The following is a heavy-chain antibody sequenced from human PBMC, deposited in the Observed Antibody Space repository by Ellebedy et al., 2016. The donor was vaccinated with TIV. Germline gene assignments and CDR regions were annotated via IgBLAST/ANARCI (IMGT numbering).Heavy chain of an antibody. CDR1: GGSMSGYY. J-gene: IGHJ4*02. D-gene: IGHD3-10*01. V-gene: IGHV4-59*12. CDR3: AREVTMLRGVVITPYFDY. Sequence: SETLSLTXSVSGGSMSGYYWSWVRQPPGKGLEWIGYIYYSGSTKYNPSLKSRVTMSVETPKNQFSLKLSSVTAADTAVYYCAREVTMLRGVVITPYFDYWGQGTLVTVSS. CDR2: IYYSGST.